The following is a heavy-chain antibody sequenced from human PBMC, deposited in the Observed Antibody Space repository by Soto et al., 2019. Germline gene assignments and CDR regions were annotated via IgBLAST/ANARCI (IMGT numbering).Heavy chain of an antibody. D-gene: IGHD2-21*02. CDR3: VKDMAYGGDSGPFDS. J-gene: IGHJ4*02. Sequence: EVHLVESGGVVVQPGGSLRLSCAASGFTFHGYTMHWVRQRPGKGLEWVSLIRWDGSSTYYGDSVKGRFTISRDNNKDSLCLQMSSLTTEDTALYYCVKDMAYGGDSGPFDSWGQGTLVTVSS. CDR1: GFTFHGYT. CDR2: IRWDGSST. V-gene: IGHV3-43*01.